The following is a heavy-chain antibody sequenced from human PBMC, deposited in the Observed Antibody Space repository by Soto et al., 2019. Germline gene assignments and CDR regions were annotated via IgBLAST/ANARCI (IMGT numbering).Heavy chain of an antibody. Sequence: QVQLIQSEAEVKKPGSSVRVSCTASGGIFGSHGFSWVRQAPGQRLEWVGGFIPIFRTLTYTEKFQARVRIAADESKNSFYLDLSSLTSEDTAVYYCVRDRRIYYSDPHDEFVASDYEVWGQGTMVSFSS. CDR2: FIPIFRTL. V-gene: IGHV1-69*01. D-gene: IGHD3-22*01. CDR3: VRDRRIYYSDPHDEFVASDYEV. J-gene: IGHJ3*01. CDR1: GGIFGSHG.